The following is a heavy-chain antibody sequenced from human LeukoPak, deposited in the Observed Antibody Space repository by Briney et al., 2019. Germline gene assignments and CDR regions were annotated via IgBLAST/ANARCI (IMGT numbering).Heavy chain of an antibody. V-gene: IGHV1-8*01. CDR1: GYTFTSYD. J-gene: IGHJ4*02. D-gene: IGHD5-12*01. Sequence: ASVTVSCKASGYTFTSYDINWVRQATGQGLEWMGWMNPNSGNTGYAQKFQGRVTMTRNTSISTAYMELSSLRSEDTAVYYCARGRLGYDTIDYWGQGTLVTVSS. CDR2: MNPNSGNT. CDR3: ARGRLGYDTIDY.